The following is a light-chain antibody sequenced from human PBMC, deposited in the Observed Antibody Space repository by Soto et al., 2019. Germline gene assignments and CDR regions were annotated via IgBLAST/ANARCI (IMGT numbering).Light chain of an antibody. J-gene: IGKJ1*01. CDR3: QQYNDWPRT. V-gene: IGKV3-15*01. CDR1: QSVRSSY. Sequence: EIVLTQSPDTLSLSPGESATLSCRASQSVRSSYLAWYQQTPGQTPRLLIYGASTRATGIPARFSGSGSGTEFTLTISSLQSEDFAVYYCQQYNDWPRTFGQGTKVDIK. CDR2: GAS.